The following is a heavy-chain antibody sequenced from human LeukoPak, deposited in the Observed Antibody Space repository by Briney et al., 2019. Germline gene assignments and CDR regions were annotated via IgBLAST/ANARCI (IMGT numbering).Heavy chain of an antibody. V-gene: IGHV3-23*01. D-gene: IGHD2-15*01. CDR3: AKTSGYCPDGSCYSENYYFDY. Sequence: PGGSLRLSCAASGFTFNTYAMTWVRQAPGKGLEWVSGISGSGGSTSYSVKGRFTISRDNSKNTLSLQMNSLRAEDTAVYYCAKTSGYCPDGSCYSENYYFDYWGQGTLVTVSS. CDR2: ISGSGGST. CDR1: GFTFNTYA. J-gene: IGHJ4*02.